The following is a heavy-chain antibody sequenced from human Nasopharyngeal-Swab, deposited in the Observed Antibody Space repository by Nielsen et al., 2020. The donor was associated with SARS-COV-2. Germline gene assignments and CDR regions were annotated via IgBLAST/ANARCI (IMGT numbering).Heavy chain of an antibody. CDR2: IYYSGST. J-gene: IGHJ3*02. V-gene: IGHV4-39*07. D-gene: IGHD3-9*01. CDR3: ASGLAYYDILTGYQYDAFDI. Sequence: RQVPGKGLEWIGSIYYSGSTYYNPSPKSRVTISVDTSKNQFSLKLSSVTAADTAVYYCASGLAYYDILTGYQYDAFDIWGQGTMVTVSS.